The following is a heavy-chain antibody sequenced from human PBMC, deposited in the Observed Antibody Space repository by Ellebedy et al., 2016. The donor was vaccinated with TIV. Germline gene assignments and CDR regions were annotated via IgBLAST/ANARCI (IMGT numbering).Heavy chain of an antibody. CDR3: AAAPYGDYGRFDP. V-gene: IGHV1-58*01. J-gene: IGHJ5*02. CDR1: GFTFTSSA. Sequence: SVKVSCXASGFTFTSSAVQWVRQARGQRLEWIGWIVVGSGNTNYAQKFQERVTITRDMSTSTAYMELSSLRSEDTAVYYCAAAPYGDYGRFDPWGQGTLVTVSS. CDR2: IVVGSGNT. D-gene: IGHD4-17*01.